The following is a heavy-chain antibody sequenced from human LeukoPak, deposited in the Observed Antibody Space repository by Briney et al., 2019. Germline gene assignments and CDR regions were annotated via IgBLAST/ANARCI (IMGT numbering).Heavy chain of an antibody. CDR2: IWYDGSNK. Sequence: PGGSLRLSCAASGFTFSSYGMHWVRQAPGKGLEWVAVIWYDGSNKYYADSVKGRFTISRDNSKNTLYLQMNSLRAEDTAVYYCARGLGYSSSWRGLYGMDVWGQGTTVTVPS. J-gene: IGHJ6*02. CDR3: ARGLGYSSSWRGLYGMDV. V-gene: IGHV3-33*01. D-gene: IGHD6-13*01. CDR1: GFTFSSYG.